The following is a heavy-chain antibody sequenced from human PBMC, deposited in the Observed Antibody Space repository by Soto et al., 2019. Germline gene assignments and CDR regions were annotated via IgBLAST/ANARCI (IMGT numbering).Heavy chain of an antibody. J-gene: IGHJ6*02. V-gene: IGHV3-53*01. CDR3: ARDLLGRPYYYGMDV. Sequence: PGGSLRLSCAASGFTVSSNYMCWVRQAPGKGLEWVSVIYSDGSTYYGDSVRGRFTVSRDNSQTTLHLQMNSLRGEDTAVYYCARDLLGRPYYYGMDVWGQGTTGTVSS. D-gene: IGHD1-26*01. CDR1: GFTVSSNY. CDR2: IYSDGST.